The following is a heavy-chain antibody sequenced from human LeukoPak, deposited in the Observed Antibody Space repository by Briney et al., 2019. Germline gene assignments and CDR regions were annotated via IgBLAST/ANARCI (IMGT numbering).Heavy chain of an antibody. D-gene: IGHD6-13*01. CDR1: GGSISSYF. CDR3: AREKNQLGFDP. CDR2: IHTSGNT. J-gene: IGHJ5*02. Sequence: PSETLSLTCTVSGGSISSYFWSWIRQPAGKGLEWIGRIHTSGNTNYNPSLKSRVTMTVDTSKNPFSLTLTSVPAADTADYYCAREKNQLGFDPWGQGTLVTVSS. V-gene: IGHV4-4*07.